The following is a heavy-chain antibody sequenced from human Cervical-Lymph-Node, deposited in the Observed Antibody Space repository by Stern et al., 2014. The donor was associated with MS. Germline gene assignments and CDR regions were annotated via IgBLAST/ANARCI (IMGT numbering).Heavy chain of an antibody. CDR2: ISADNGDR. J-gene: IGHJ4*02. V-gene: IGHV1-18*01. Sequence: QMQLVQSGAEVKKPGASVKVSCKASGYTFSAYGFTWVRQAPGQGLEWMGWISADNGDRNYALNLLGRVTLTTDTSTNTAYMELRSLRSDDTAVYYCARSHRTMEVVGLNSDFDYWGQGTLVTVSS. D-gene: IGHD1-14*01. CDR3: ARSHRTMEVVGLNSDFDY. CDR1: GYTFSAYG.